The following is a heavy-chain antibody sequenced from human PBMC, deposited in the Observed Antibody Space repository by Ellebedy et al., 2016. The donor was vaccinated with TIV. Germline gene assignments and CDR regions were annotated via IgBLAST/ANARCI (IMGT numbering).Heavy chain of an antibody. CDR2: IYTDDTT. V-gene: IGHV3-66*01. D-gene: IGHD3-10*02. J-gene: IGHJ2*01. Sequence: GESLKISCAASGFPLRTYAMNWVRQAPGKGPEWVSGIYTDDTTYYADSVKGRFTISRDNAKNTLYLHIDSLRTEDTAVYYCARASFYDVDLSGWYFDLWGRGTLVTVSS. CDR3: ARASFYDVDLSGWYFDL. CDR1: GFPLRTYA.